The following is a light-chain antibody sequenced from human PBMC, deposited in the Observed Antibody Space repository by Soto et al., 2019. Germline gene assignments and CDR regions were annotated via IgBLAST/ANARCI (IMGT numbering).Light chain of an antibody. CDR2: DVS. CDR1: SSDVGAYNY. J-gene: IGLJ1*01. CDR3: CSYAGTYTYD. V-gene: IGLV2-11*01. Sequence: QSALTQPASVSGSPGQSITISCTGTSSDVGAYNYVSWYQHHPGKVPKLMIYDVSKRPSGVPDRFSGSKSGNTASLTISGLQADDEADYYCCSYAGTYTYDFGTGTKLTVL.